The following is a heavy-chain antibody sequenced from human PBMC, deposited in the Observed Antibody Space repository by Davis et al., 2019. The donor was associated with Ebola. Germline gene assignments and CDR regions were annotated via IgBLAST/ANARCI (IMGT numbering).Heavy chain of an antibody. CDR3: ARNIYSSSFMYGMDV. Sequence: SVKVSCKASGGTFSSDAFSWVRQAPGQGLEWMGGIIPLLGSAKYAQKFQDRVSITADESTSTAYMEVNGLISEDTAIYYCARNIYSSSFMYGMDVWGQGTTVTV. J-gene: IGHJ6*02. D-gene: IGHD6-6*01. CDR2: IIPLLGSA. CDR1: GGTFSSDA. V-gene: IGHV1-69*13.